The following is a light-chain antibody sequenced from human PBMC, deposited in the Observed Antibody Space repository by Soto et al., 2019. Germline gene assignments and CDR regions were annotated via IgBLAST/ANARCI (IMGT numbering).Light chain of an antibody. CDR1: QNVRSNY. J-gene: IGKJ2*01. CDR2: GAS. V-gene: IGKV3-20*01. CDR3: QQYGGSPYT. Sequence: EIVLTQSPGTLFLYPGERATLSCRASQNVRSNYLAWYQRKPGQAPRLLIYGASTRATGIPDRFSGTGSGTDFTLTISRLEPEDFAVYYCQQYGGSPYTFGQGTKLEIK.